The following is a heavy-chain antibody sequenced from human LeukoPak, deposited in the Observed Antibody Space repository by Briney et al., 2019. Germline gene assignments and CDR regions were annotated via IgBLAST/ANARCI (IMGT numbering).Heavy chain of an antibody. D-gene: IGHD2-21*02. J-gene: IGHJ4*02. CDR1: GVTASNDY. CDR2: IYGGGNT. CDR3: ARGGGAFCGGDCYRNFDY. V-gene: IGHV3-66*01. Sequence: PVRSLSPSSAASGVTASNDYMSWVRQAPGEGLGRGSGIYGGGNTYYADSVKGTFIISRDNSKNTLYLQMNSLRGEDTAVYYCARGGGAFCGGDCYRNFDYWGQGTLVTVSS.